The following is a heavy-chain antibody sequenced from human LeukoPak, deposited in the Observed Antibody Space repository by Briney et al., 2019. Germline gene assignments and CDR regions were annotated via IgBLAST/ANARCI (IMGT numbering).Heavy chain of an antibody. Sequence: PGGSLRLSCAASGFTFSNYGMHWVRQAPGKGLEWVSVMSYDGSNKYYADSVKGRFTISRDNSKNTLYLRMNSLRAEDTAMYYCAKNSGSTALWGQGTLVTVSS. J-gene: IGHJ4*02. CDR2: MSYDGSNK. D-gene: IGHD1-26*01. CDR1: GFTFSNYG. V-gene: IGHV3-30*18. CDR3: AKNSGSTAL.